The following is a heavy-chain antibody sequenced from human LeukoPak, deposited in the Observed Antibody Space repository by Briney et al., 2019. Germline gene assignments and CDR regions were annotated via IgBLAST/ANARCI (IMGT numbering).Heavy chain of an antibody. D-gene: IGHD2-2*02. CDR3: ARRKDLKDIVVVPAAILSGNAFDI. Sequence: SETLSLTCAVYGGSFSGCYWSWIRQPPGKGLEWIGEISHSGSTNYNPSLKSRVTISVDTSKNQFSLKLSSVTAADTAVYYCARRKDLKDIVVVPAAILSGNAFDIWGQGTMVTVSS. J-gene: IGHJ3*02. CDR2: ISHSGST. CDR1: GGSFSGCY. V-gene: IGHV4-34*01.